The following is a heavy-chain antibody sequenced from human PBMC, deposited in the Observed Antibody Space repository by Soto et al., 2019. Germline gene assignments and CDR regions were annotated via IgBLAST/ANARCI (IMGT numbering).Heavy chain of an antibody. D-gene: IGHD6-13*01. Sequence: EVQLVESGGGLVQPGRSLRLSCAASGFTFDDYAMHWVRQAPGKGLEWVSCISWNSGSIGYADSVKGRFTISRDNAKNSLYLQMNSLRAEDTALYYCAKGIAAARSRGAFDIWGQGTMVTVSS. CDR1: GFTFDDYA. CDR3: AKGIAAARSRGAFDI. J-gene: IGHJ3*02. V-gene: IGHV3-9*01. CDR2: ISWNSGSI.